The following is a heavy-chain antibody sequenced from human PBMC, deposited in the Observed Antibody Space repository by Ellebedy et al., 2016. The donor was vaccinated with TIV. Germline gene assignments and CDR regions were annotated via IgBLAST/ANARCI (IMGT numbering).Heavy chain of an antibody. V-gene: IGHV1-69*13. D-gene: IGHD4-23*01. CDR3: ARDSGGLLYYYYYGMDV. CDR1: GGTFSSYA. Sequence: SVKVSXXASGGTFSSYAISWVRQAPGQGLEWMGGIIPIFGTANYAQKFQGRVTITADESTSTAYMELSSLRSEDTAVYYCARDSGGLLYYYYYGMDVWGQGTTVTVSS. J-gene: IGHJ6*02. CDR2: IIPIFGTA.